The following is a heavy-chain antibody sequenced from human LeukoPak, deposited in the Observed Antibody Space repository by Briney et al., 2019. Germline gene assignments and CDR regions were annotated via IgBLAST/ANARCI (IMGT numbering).Heavy chain of an antibody. CDR2: ISPNSGGT. CDR1: GYTFTDYY. V-gene: IGHV1-2*02. J-gene: IGHJ3*02. Sequence: GASVKVSCKASGYTFTDYYMHWVRQAPGQGLEWMGWISPNSGGTQSAQKFQGRVTMTRDTSISTAYMELSRLKSDDTAVYYCARMKGASAFDIWGQGTMVTVSS. CDR3: ARMKGASAFDI.